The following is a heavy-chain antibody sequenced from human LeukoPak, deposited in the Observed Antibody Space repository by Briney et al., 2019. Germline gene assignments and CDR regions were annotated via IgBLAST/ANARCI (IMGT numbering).Heavy chain of an antibody. CDR3: ARGVKGLRGAFDI. D-gene: IGHD3-10*01. V-gene: IGHV4-31*02. J-gene: IGHJ3*02. CDR2: IYYSGST. Sequence: SETLSLTCAVYGGFFGVYYWSWIRQHPGKGLEWIGYIYYSGSTYSNPSLKSRLTMSVDISKNQFSLKLSSVTAADTAVYYCARGVKGLRGAFDIWGQGTMVTVSS. CDR1: GGFFGVYY.